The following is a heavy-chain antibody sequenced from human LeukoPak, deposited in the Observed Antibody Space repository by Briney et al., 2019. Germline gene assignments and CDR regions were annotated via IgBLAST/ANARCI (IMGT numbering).Heavy chain of an antibody. Sequence: GGSLRLSCAASGFTFSSYGMHWVRQAPGKGLEWVAVISYDGSNKYYADSVKGRFTISRDNSKNTLYLQMNSLRAEDTAVYYCAKDTSSGELPHYLDYWGQGTLVTVSS. CDR2: ISYDGSNK. J-gene: IGHJ4*02. V-gene: IGHV3-30*18. CDR1: GFTFSSYG. D-gene: IGHD3-10*01. CDR3: AKDTSSGELPHYLDY.